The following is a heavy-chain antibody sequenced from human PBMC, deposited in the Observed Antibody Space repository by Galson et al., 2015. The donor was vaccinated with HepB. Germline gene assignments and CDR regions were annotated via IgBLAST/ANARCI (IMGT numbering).Heavy chain of an antibody. CDR3: AKDRAGYYTSGSYYSPYYFDY. CDR2: ITWDGGST. D-gene: IGHD3-10*01. CDR1: GFTFDDYT. Sequence: SLRLSCAASGFTFDDYTMHWVRQVPGKGLEWVSLITWDGGSTYHADSVKGRFTISRDNSKHSLYLQMNSLRADDTALYYCAKDRAGYYTSGSYYSPYYFDYWGQGTLVTVSS. J-gene: IGHJ4*02. V-gene: IGHV3-43*01.